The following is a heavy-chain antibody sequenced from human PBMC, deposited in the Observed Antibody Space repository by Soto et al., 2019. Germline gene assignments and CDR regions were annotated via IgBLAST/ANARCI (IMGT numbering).Heavy chain of an antibody. CDR3: AKGGNTFLNWFGP. V-gene: IGHV3-23*01. CDR1: GFTFSTYA. J-gene: IGHJ5*02. Sequence: GGSLRLSCAASGFTFSTYAMNWVRLAPGKGLEWISVISNSGHITFYADSVKGRFTISRDNSKNTLYLQMNNLRADETAAYYCAKGGNTFLNWFGPWGQGALVTVSS. CDR2: ISNSGHIT. D-gene: IGHD1-7*01.